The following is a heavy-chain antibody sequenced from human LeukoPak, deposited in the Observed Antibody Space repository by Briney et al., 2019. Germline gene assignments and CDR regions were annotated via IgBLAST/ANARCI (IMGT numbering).Heavy chain of an antibody. Sequence: PGGSLRLSCAASGFTFSSYDMHWVRQATGKGLEWVSAIGTAGDTYYPGSVKGRFTISRENAKNSLYLQMNSLRAGDTAVYYCARAGGSGSYWAYYYSMDVWGQGTTVTVSS. CDR3: ARAGGSGSYWAYYYSMDV. D-gene: IGHD3-10*01. V-gene: IGHV3-13*04. CDR2: IGTAGDT. J-gene: IGHJ6*02. CDR1: GFTFSSYD.